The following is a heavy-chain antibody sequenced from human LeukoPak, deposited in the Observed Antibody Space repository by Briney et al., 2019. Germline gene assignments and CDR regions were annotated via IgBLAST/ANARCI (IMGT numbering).Heavy chain of an antibody. Sequence: LTGGSLRLSCGACGFPFDDYDMHWVRQPPGKALEWVSLTDGDWETTYYADSVKVRFTLSRDKSNLSLFLQMPSLRTDDTALYFCAKSRGYSGHASYFENGGQGTLVTVSS. CDR3: AKSRGYSGHASYFEN. J-gene: IGHJ4*02. CDR1: GFPFDDYD. CDR2: TDGDWETT. D-gene: IGHD5-12*01. V-gene: IGHV3-43*02.